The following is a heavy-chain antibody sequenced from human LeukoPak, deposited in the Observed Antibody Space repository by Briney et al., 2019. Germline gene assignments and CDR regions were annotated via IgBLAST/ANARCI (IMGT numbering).Heavy chain of an antibody. J-gene: IGHJ4*02. CDR2: ISAYNGNT. CDR3: ARESCSSTSCYDDY. CDR1: GGTFSSYA. Sequence: GSSVKVSCKASGGTFSSYAISWVRQAPGQGLEWMGWISAYNGNTNYAQKLQGRVTMTTDTSTSTAYMELRSLRSDDTAVYYCARESCSSTSCYDDYWGQGTLVTVSS. D-gene: IGHD2-2*01. V-gene: IGHV1-18*01.